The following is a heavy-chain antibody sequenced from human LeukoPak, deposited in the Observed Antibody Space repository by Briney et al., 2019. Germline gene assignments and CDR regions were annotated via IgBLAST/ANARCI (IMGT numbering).Heavy chain of an antibody. D-gene: IGHD3-10*01. J-gene: IGHJ4*02. V-gene: IGHV4-59*05. CDR3: AVGDYYGSGSFDY. Sequence: PGGSLRLSCAASGFTFSSYSMNWVRQAPGKGLEWIGSIYYSGSTYYNPSLKSRVTISVDTSKNQFSLKLSSVTAADTAVYYCAVGDYYGSGSFDYWGQGTLVTVSP. CDR2: IYYSGST. CDR1: GFTFSSYSMN.